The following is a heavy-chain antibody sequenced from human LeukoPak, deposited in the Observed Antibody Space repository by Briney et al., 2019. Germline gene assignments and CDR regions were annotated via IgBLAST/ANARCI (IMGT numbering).Heavy chain of an antibody. D-gene: IGHD2-2*01. CDR3: ATGVICATTTCPGYRNYYFFMDV. V-gene: IGHV1-24*01. CDR1: AFTLSELS. Sequence: ASVKVSCKVSAFTLSELSMHWVRQPPGKGLECVDGLDPAGGQFIYGQPFRGRVILTEDASTNTAFMEVNSMRPDDTAVYYCATGVICATTTCPGYRNYYFFMDVWGEGTAVTVSS. J-gene: IGHJ6*03. CDR2: LDPAGGQF.